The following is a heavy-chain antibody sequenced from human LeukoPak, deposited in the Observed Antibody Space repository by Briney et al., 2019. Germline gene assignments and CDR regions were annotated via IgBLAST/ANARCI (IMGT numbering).Heavy chain of an antibody. CDR3: ARGVAAAPGNWFDP. CDR2: INHSGST. J-gene: IGHJ5*02. CDR1: GGSFSGYY. V-gene: IGHV4-34*01. Sequence: SVTLSLTCAVYGGSFSGYYWSWIRQPPGKGLEWIGEINHSGSTNYNPSLKSRVTISVDTSKNQFSLKLSSVTAADTAVYYCARGVAAAPGNWFDPWGQGTLVTASS. D-gene: IGHD6-13*01.